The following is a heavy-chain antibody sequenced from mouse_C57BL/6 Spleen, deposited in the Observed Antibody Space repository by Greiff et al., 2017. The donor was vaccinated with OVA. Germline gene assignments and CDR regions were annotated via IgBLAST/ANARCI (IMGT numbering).Heavy chain of an antibody. D-gene: IGHD1-2*01. J-gene: IGHJ4*01. V-gene: IGHV1-82*01. CDR2: IYPGDGAT. CDR3: ARSDYGRYAMDY. Sequence: VQLQESGPELVQPGATVSISCKASGYALSSSWVHWVQQRPGKGLEWLGRIYPGDGATNYTGMFTGQGTLTANKSSSTSYMKLSSLTSEDSAVYCCARSDYGRYAMDYWGQGTSVTVSS. CDR1: GYALSSSW.